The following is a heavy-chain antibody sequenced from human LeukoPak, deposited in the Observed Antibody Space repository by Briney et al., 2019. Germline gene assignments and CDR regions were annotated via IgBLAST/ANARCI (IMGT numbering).Heavy chain of an antibody. D-gene: IGHD2-15*01. Sequence: ASVKVSCKASGYTFTSYYMHWVRQAPGQGLEWMGIINPSGGSTSYAQKLQGRVTMTRDTSTSTVYMELSSLRAEDTAVYYCARDRDIVVPSDAFDIWGQGTIVTVSS. CDR1: GYTFTSYY. CDR3: ARDRDIVVPSDAFDI. V-gene: IGHV1-46*01. CDR2: INPSGGST. J-gene: IGHJ3*02.